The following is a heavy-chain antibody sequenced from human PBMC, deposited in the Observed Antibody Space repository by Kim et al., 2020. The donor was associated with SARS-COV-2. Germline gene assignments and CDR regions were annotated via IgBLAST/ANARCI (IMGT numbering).Heavy chain of an antibody. V-gene: IGHV3-23*01. J-gene: IGHJ6*03. CDR3: AKTFGFWDSGDQRYYYHNMAV. CDR2: ISASGATS. Sequence: GGSLRLSCAASGFAFSTYALSWVRQAPGKGLEWVSGISASGATSYYADSVKGRFTISRDNFQDTMYLQMNSLRVEDTAIYYCAKTFGFWDSGDQRYYYHNMAVWGNGTTVTVSS. D-gene: IGHD6-19*01. CDR1: GFAFSTYA.